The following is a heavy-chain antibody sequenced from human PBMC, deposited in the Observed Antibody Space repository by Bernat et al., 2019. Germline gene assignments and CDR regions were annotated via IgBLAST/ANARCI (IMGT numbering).Heavy chain of an antibody. CDR3: AKDLQVRRGYFDL. J-gene: IGHJ2*01. V-gene: IGHV3-23*04. CDR2: ISGSGGST. Sequence: VQLVESGGGVVQPGRSLRLSCAASGFTFSSYAMSWVRQAPGKGLEWVSAISGSGGSTYYADSVKGRFTISRDNSKNTLYLQMNSLRAEDTAVYYCAKDLQVRRGYFDLWGRGTLVTVSS. CDR1: GFTFSSYA.